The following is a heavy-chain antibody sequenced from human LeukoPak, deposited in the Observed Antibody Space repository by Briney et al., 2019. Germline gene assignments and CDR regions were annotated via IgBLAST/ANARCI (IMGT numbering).Heavy chain of an antibody. J-gene: IGHJ4*02. Sequence: PSETLSLTCTVSGGSISSYYWSWIRQPPGKGLEGIGYIYYSGSTNYNPSLKSRVTISVDTSKNQFSLKLSSVTAADTAVYYCARAIYSSPPYFDYWGQGTLVTVSS. V-gene: IGHV4-59*01. CDR3: ARAIYSSPPYFDY. CDR1: GGSISSYY. D-gene: IGHD6-13*01. CDR2: IYYSGST.